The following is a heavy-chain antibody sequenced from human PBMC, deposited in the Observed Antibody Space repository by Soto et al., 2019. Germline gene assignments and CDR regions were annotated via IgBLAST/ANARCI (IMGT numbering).Heavy chain of an antibody. CDR1: AGSLNTHNLF. CDR2: IHYGGNA. D-gene: IGHD5-18*01. Sequence: PSETLPLTFTLSAGSLNTHNLFWAWFRQPPGKGLEWIASIHYGGNAYYSPSLTTRATISRDTSKNRVSLELRSVTAADTAVYYCARRPRRQLWHYDAFDIRGQGTMVT. V-gene: IGHV4-39*01. J-gene: IGHJ3*02. CDR3: ARRPRRQLWHYDAFDI.